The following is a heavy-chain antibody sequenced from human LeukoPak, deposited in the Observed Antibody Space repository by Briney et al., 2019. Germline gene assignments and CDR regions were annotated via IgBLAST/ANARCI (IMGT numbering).Heavy chain of an antibody. Sequence: GGSLRLSCAASGFTFNSYSMHWVRQAPGKGLEWVSSITSHGTYIYHADSMKGRFTISRDNAKNSLYLQVNSLRAEDTAVYSCARGAAAGLSWFDTWGRGTQVTVSS. CDR1: GFTFNSYS. CDR2: ITSHGTYI. J-gene: IGHJ5*02. CDR3: ARGAAAGLSWFDT. D-gene: IGHD6-13*01. V-gene: IGHV3-21*01.